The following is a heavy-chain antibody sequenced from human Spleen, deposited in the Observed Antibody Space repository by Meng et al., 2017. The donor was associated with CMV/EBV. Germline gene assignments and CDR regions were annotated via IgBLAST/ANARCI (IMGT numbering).Heavy chain of an antibody. V-gene: IGHV3-21*01. Sequence: GGSLRLSCAASGFTFSSFTMTWVRQAPGKGLEWVSSISSISSYIHYADSVKGRFTISRDNAKNAVYLQMNSLRAEDTAVYYCECQVAFPNWGQGTLVTVSS. D-gene: IGHD3-3*02. CDR1: GFTFSSFT. CDR2: ISSISSYI. CDR3: ECQVAFPN. J-gene: IGHJ4*02.